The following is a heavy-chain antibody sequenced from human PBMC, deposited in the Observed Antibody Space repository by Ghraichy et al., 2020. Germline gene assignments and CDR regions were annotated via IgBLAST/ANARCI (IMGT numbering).Heavy chain of an antibody. J-gene: IGHJ4*02. CDR1: GFIFSNYN. Sequence: GGSLRLSCAASGFIFSNYNMNWVRQAPGKGLEWVSYISSGSTSFYYADSVKGRFTISRDNAKNSLYLQMNSLRDEDTAVYYCARVGGSYYGGADYWGQGTLVTVSS. D-gene: IGHD1-26*01. CDR2: ISSGSTSF. V-gene: IGHV3-48*02. CDR3: ARVGGSYYGGADY.